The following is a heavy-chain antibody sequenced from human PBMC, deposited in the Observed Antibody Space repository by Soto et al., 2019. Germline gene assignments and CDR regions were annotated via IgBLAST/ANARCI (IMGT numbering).Heavy chain of an antibody. CDR3: ARDHSLLHFNGDYYFDY. CDR1: GFTFSSYS. D-gene: IGHD4-17*01. Sequence: EVQLVESGGGLVKPGGSLRLSCAASGFTFSSYSMNWVRQAPGKGLEWVSFISSSSSYIYYADSVKGRFTISRDNAKNSLYLQMNSLRAEDTAVYYCARDHSLLHFNGDYYFDYWGQGTLVTVSS. V-gene: IGHV3-21*01. J-gene: IGHJ4*02. CDR2: ISSSSSYI.